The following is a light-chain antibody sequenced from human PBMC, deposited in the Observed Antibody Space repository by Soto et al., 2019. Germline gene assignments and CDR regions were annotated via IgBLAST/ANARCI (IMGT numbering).Light chain of an antibody. CDR2: DAS. Sequence: EIVLTQSPGTLSLSPAKRSTLSSRARQSVSSSYLASHQQNPAQAPRLLNYDASSRATGIPDRLSTSGTGPDFPLTISSLEPEDCAVYYCQQYGISLAFGGGTKVDIK. J-gene: IGKJ4*01. CDR1: QSVSSSY. CDR3: QQYGISLA. V-gene: IGKV3-20*01.